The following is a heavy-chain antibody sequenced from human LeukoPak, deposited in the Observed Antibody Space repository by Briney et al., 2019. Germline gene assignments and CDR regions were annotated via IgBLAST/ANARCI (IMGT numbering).Heavy chain of an antibody. CDR2: IYYSGST. D-gene: IGHD4-17*01. J-gene: IGHJ3*02. CDR1: GGSISSYY. Sequence: PSETLSLTCTVSGGSISSYYWSWIRQPPGKGLEWIGYIYYSGSTNYNPSLKSRVTISVDTSKNQFSLKLSSVTAADTAVYYCARRTLGTTVTTRAFDIWGQGTMVTVSS. CDR3: ARRTLGTTVTTRAFDI. V-gene: IGHV4-59*08.